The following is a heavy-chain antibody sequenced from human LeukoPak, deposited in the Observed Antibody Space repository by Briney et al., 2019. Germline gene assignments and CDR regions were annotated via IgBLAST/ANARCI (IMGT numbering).Heavy chain of an antibody. Sequence: SETLSLTCTVSGGSISSSSYYWGWIRQPPGKGLEWIGSIYYSGSTNYNPSLKSRVTISVDTSKNQFSLKLSSVTAADTAVYYCARLAYYYDSSGYYYDGNYYCYYYMDVWGKGTTVTVSS. CDR1: GGSISSSSYY. CDR2: IYYSGST. D-gene: IGHD3-22*01. V-gene: IGHV4-39*07. J-gene: IGHJ6*03. CDR3: ARLAYYYDSSGYYYDGNYYCYYYMDV.